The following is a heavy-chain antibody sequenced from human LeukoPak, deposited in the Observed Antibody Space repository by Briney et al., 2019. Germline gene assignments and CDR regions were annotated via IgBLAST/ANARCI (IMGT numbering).Heavy chain of an antibody. D-gene: IGHD3-10*01. CDR3: AKDHPGSGSLGLDY. J-gene: IGHJ4*02. CDR2: ISYDGSNK. V-gene: IGHV3-30*18. CDR1: GFTFSSYG. Sequence: GGSLRLSCAASGFTFSSYGTHWVRQAPGKGLEWVAVISYDGSNKYYADSVKGRFTISRDNSKNTLYLQMNSLRAEDTAVYYCAKDHPGSGSLGLDYWGQGTLVTVSS.